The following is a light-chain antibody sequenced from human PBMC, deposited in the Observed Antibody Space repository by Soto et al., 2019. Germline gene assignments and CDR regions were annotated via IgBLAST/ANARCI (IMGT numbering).Light chain of an antibody. V-gene: IGKV3-20*01. J-gene: IGKJ3*01. CDR2: GSF. CDR1: ESVSGGF. CDR3: QQYGTSPGCT. Sequence: VLTQAPGTLSLSVGERATLSCRVSESVSGGFLAWYQQKPGQAPRLLIDGSFSRATNIPERFSGSGSGAESTLTISRLEPEDVAVYYCQQYGTSPGCTFGPGTKVDI.